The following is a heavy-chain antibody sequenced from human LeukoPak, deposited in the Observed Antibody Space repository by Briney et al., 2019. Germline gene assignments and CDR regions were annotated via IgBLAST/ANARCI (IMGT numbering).Heavy chain of an antibody. V-gene: IGHV3-23*01. Sequence: GGSLRLSCAASGFTFSKYAMNWVSQAPGKGLEWVSAISVSGGTINYADSVKGRFTISRDNSKNALYLQMNSLRAEDTAVYYCAAEYCSGGACYIGHSGHDSWGQGTLVSVSS. D-gene: IGHD2-15*01. CDR3: AAEYCSGGACYIGHSGHDS. J-gene: IGHJ4*02. CDR2: ISVSGGTI. CDR1: GFTFSKYA.